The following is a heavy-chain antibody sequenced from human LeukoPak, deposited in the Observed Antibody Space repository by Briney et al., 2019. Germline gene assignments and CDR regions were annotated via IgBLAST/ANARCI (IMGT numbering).Heavy chain of an antibody. Sequence: PGGSLRLSCAASGFTFSSYAMSWVRQAPGRGLEWVSAISGSGGSTYYADSVKGRFTISRDNSKNTLYLQMNSLRAEDTAVYYCAKSSYVVVVPDAYFDYWGQGTLVTVSS. D-gene: IGHD2-2*01. CDR2: ISGSGGST. CDR3: AKSSYVVVVPDAYFDY. CDR1: GFTFSSYA. V-gene: IGHV3-23*01. J-gene: IGHJ4*02.